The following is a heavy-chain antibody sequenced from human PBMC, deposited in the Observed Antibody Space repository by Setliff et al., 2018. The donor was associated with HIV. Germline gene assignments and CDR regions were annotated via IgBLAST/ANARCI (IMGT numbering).Heavy chain of an antibody. CDR1: GGSFSDFY. CDR2: ISYSGST. CDR3: ARRIYGNNPYFDY. D-gene: IGHD4-17*01. Sequence: SETLSLTCAVFGGSFSDFYWSWIRQPPGKGLEWIGEISYSGSTVYNPSLKSRVTMSVDASKNLVSLNLNSVTAADTAIYYCARRIYGNNPYFDYWSQGTLVTVSS. V-gene: IGHV4-34*01. J-gene: IGHJ4*02.